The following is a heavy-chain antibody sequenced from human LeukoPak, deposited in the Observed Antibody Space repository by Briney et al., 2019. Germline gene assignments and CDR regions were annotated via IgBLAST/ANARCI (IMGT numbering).Heavy chain of an antibody. J-gene: IGHJ6*02. Sequence: GGSLRLSCTASGFTFGDYAMSWFRQAPGKGLEWVGFIRSKAYGGTTEYAASVKGRFTISRDDSKSIAYLQMNSLKTEDTAVYYCTRARRIAAPTYYYYGMDVWGQGTTVTVSS. CDR1: GFTFGDYA. D-gene: IGHD6-6*01. CDR2: IRSKAYGGTT. V-gene: IGHV3-49*03. CDR3: TRARRIAAPTYYYYGMDV.